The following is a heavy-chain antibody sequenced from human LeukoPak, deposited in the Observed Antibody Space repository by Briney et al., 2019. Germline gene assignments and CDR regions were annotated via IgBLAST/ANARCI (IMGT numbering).Heavy chain of an antibody. CDR2: INHSGST. CDR1: GGSFSGYY. CDR3: ARGDGVVVPAAIPFVWFDP. J-gene: IGHJ5*02. D-gene: IGHD2-2*01. V-gene: IGHV4-34*01. Sequence: SETLSLTCAVYGGSFSGYYWSWIRQPPGKGLEWIGEINHSGSTNYNPSLKSRVTISVDTSKNQFSLKLGSVTAADTAVYYCARGDGVVVPAAIPFVWFDPWGQGTLVTVSS.